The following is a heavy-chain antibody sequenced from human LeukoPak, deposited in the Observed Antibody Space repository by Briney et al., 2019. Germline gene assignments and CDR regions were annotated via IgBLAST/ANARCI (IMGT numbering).Heavy chain of an antibody. CDR1: EFTVSRNY. D-gene: IGHD3/OR15-3a*01. V-gene: IGHV3-53*01. J-gene: IGHJ4*02. CDR3: ATRYYQDYSDFFVY. CDR2: IFSNGDT. Sequence: GGSLRLSCTASEFTVSRNYMLWVRQAPGKGLEWVSLIFSNGDTHYADSVKGRFVVSRDNAKNTLYLQMNRQRVEDTAIYYCATRYYQDYSDFFVYWGQGTLVSVSS.